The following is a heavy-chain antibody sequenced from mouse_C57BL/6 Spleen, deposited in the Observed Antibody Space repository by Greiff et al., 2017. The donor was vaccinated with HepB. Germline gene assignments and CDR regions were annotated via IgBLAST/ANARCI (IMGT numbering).Heavy chain of an antibody. CDR1: GFTFSSYA. J-gene: IGHJ3*01. Sequence: EVMLVESGGGLVKPGGSLKLSCAASGFTFSSYAMSWVRQTPEKRLEWVATISDGGSYTYYPDNVKGRFTISRDNAKNNLYLQMSHLKSEDTAMYYCARDYDYDGRFAYWGQGTLVTVSA. D-gene: IGHD2-4*01. CDR2: ISDGGSYT. CDR3: ARDYDYDGRFAY. V-gene: IGHV5-4*01.